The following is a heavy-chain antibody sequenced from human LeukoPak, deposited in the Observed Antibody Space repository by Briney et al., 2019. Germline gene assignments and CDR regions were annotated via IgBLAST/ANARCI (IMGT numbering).Heavy chain of an antibody. J-gene: IGHJ4*02. CDR3: AKDTTYYDYVWGSYRPTAPFYFDY. D-gene: IGHD3-16*02. CDR2: ISVSGGST. CDR1: GVTFSSYA. Sequence: GGSLRLSCAASGVTFSSYAMSWVRQAPGKGLEWVSAISVSGGSTYYAESVKGRFTISRDNSKNTLYLQMNSLRAEDTAVYYCAKDTTYYDYVWGSYRPTAPFYFDYWGQGTLVTVSS. V-gene: IGHV3-23*01.